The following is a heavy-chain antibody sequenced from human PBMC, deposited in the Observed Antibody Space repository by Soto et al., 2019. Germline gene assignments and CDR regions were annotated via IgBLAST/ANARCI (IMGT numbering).Heavy chain of an antibody. CDR3: ERVGFNDYIIAKDY. V-gene: IGHV1-3*01. D-gene: IGHD4-4*01. J-gene: IGHJ4*02. Sequence: GASVKVSCKASGYTFTSYAMHWVRQAPGQRLEWMGWINAGNGNTKYSQKFQGRVTMTRDTSTSTAYMKLSSLRSEDTAVNYCERVGFNDYIIAKDYWGKGTLVPVSS. CDR1: GYTFTSYA. CDR2: INAGNGNT.